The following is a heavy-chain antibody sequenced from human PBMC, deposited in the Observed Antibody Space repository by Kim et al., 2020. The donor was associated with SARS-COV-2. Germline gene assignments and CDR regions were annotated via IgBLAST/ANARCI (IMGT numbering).Heavy chain of an antibody. CDR1: GDSVSSNSSA. Sequence: SQTLSLTCAISGDSVSSNSSAWNWIRHSPSVGLLSLGRTYNRSTWYNDYAVSVKSRRTINPDTSKNLFSLQLNSVIPEVTAVYYCARDLMAATGIYYYYG. D-gene: IGHD1-26*01. CDR2: TYNRSTWYN. J-gene: IGHJ6*01. CDR3: ARDLMAATGIYYYYG. V-gene: IGHV6-1*01.